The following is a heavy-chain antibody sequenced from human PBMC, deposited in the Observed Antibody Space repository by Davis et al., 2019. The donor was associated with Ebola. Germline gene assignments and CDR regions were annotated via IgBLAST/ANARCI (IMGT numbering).Heavy chain of an antibody. CDR2: ISGSGGST. CDR1: GFTFSSYA. J-gene: IGHJ6*03. V-gene: IGHV3-23*01. CDR3: AKDRYYDFWSGYPTTSYYYYYMDV. Sequence: GESLKISCAASGFTFSSYAMSWVRQAPGKGLEWVSAISGSGGSTYYADSVKGRFTISRDNSKNTLYLQMNSLRAEDTAVYYCAKDRYYDFWSGYPTTSYYYYYMDVWGKGTTVTVSS. D-gene: IGHD3-3*01.